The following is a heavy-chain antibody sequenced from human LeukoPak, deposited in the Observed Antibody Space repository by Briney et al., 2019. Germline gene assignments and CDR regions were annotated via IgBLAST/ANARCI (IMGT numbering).Heavy chain of an antibody. D-gene: IGHD6-13*01. CDR3: ARGQQPVRHWFDP. CDR2: IYYSGST. Sequence: SETLSLTCTVSGGSISSSSYYWGWIRQPPGKGLEWIGSIYYSGSTYYNPSLKSRVTISVDTSKNQFSLKLSSVTAADTAVYYCARGQQPVRHWFDPWGQGTLVTVSS. J-gene: IGHJ5*02. V-gene: IGHV4-39*07. CDR1: GGSISSSSYY.